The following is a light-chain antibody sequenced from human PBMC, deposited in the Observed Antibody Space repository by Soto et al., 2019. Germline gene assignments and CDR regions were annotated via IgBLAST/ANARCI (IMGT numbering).Light chain of an antibody. V-gene: IGKV3-11*01. CDR3: QQRSNWLGT. CDR1: QSVSSY. CDR2: DAS. J-gene: IGKJ1*01. Sequence: EIVLTQSPATLSLSPGERATLSCRASQSVSSYLAWYQQKPGHAPRLLIYDASNRATGIPARFSGSGSGTDLTLTISSLEPEDFAVYYCQQRSNWLGTFGQGTKVEIK.